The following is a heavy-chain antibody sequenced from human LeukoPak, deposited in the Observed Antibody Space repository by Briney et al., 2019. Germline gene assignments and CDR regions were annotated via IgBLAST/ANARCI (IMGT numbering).Heavy chain of an antibody. CDR1: GFTFNNYE. Sequence: PGGSLRLSCAASGFTFNNYEMNWVRQAPGKGLEWVSAISGSGGSTYYADSVKGRFTISRDNSKNTLYLQMNSLRAEDTAVYYCASGPPADYWGQGTLVTVSS. V-gene: IGHV3-23*01. J-gene: IGHJ4*02. CDR2: ISGSGGST. CDR3: ASGPPADY. D-gene: IGHD3-10*01.